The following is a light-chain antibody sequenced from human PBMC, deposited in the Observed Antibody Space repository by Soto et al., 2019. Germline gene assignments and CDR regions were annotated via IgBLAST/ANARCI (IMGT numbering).Light chain of an antibody. CDR3: SSYTSSSTLYV. Sequence: QSALTQPASVSGSPGQSITISCTGTSSDVGGYNYVSWYQQHPGKVPKLMIYDVSNRPSGVSYRFSGSKSGNTASLTISGLQDEDEADYYCSSYTSSSTLYVFGTGTKLTVL. CDR2: DVS. J-gene: IGLJ1*01. V-gene: IGLV2-14*01. CDR1: SSDVGGYNY.